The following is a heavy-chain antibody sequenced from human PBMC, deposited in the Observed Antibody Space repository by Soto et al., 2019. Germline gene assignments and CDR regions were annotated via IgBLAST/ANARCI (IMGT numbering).Heavy chain of an antibody. CDR3: ARRVGRARFDY. CDR1: GGSISSSSYY. Sequence: SETLSLTCTASGGSISSSSYYWGWIRQPPGKGLEWIGSIYYSGSTYYNPSLKSRVTISVDTSKNQFSVKLRSVTAADTAVYYCARRVGRARFDYWGQGTLVTVSS. CDR2: IYYSGST. J-gene: IGHJ4*02. D-gene: IGHD6-13*01. V-gene: IGHV4-39*01.